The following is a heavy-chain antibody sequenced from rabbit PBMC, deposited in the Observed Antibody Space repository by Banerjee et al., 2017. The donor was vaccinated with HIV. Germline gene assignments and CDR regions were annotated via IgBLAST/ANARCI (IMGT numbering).Heavy chain of an antibody. D-gene: IGHD1-1*01. Sequence: QSLEESGGDLVQPEGSLTLTCKVSGFDFSSDAMCWVRQAPGKGPEWIACINVVTGKAVYASWAKGRFTFSRTSSTTVTLQMTSLTAADTATYFCARDLTDIIGWNFGWWGPGTLVTVS. CDR1: GFDFSSDA. V-gene: IGHV1S40*01. J-gene: IGHJ4*01. CDR3: ARDLTDIIGWNFGW. CDR2: INVVTGKA.